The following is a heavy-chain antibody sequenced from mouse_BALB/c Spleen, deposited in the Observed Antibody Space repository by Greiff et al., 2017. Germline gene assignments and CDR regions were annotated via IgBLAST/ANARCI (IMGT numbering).Heavy chain of an antibody. D-gene: IGHD2-3*01. CDR3: ARVMGWPSTHCAMDY. CDR1: GYTFTSYV. J-gene: IGHJ4*01. CDR2: INPYNDGT. V-gene: IGHV1-14*01. Sequence: EVQLQQSGPELVKPGASVKMSCKASGYTFTSYVMHWVKQKPGQGLEWIGYINPYNDGTKYNEKFKGKATLTSDKSSSTAYMELSSLTSEDSAVYCCARVMGWPSTHCAMDYWGQGTSVTVSS.